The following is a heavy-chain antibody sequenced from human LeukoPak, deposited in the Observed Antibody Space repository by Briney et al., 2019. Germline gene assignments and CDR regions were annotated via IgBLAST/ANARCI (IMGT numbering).Heavy chain of an antibody. CDR1: GFTFSIYA. J-gene: IGHJ5*01. CDR2: ISGSGGNT. D-gene: IGHD2-15*01. Sequence: GGSLRLSCAASGFTFSIYAMSWVRQPPGKGLEGVSVISGSGGNTYYADSVKGRFTISRDNSKNTLYLQMNSLRVEDTGVYYCVRDRGFLNRFDSWGQGTLVTVSS. V-gene: IGHV3-23*01. CDR3: VRDRGFLNRFDS.